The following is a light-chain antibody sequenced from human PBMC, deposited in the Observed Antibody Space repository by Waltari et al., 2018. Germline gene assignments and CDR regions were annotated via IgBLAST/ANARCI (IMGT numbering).Light chain of an antibody. J-gene: IGKJ2*01. Sequence: EIVLTQSPGTLSLSPGERATPSCRASQRITRNYLAWYQQRPGQAPRLLIYDASTRATGIPDRFSGSGSGTDFTLTISRLEPEDFAVYYCQQRSNWPYTFGQGTKLEIK. CDR3: QQRSNWPYT. CDR2: DAS. CDR1: QRITRNY. V-gene: IGKV3D-20*02.